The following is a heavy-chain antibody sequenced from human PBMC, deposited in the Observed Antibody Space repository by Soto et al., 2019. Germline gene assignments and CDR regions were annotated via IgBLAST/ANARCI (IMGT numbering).Heavy chain of an antibody. CDR2: IKQDGSEK. CDR3: ARDPSVVVVAATPYYYYGMDV. Sequence: EVQLVESGGGLVQPGGSLRLSCAASGFTFSSYWMSWVRQAPGKGLEWVANIKQDGSEKYYVDSVKGRFTISRDNAKNXLXLEXNSLRAEDTAVYYCARDPSVVVVAATPYYYYGMDVWGQGTTVTVSS. J-gene: IGHJ6*02. V-gene: IGHV3-7*01. CDR1: GFTFSSYW. D-gene: IGHD2-15*01.